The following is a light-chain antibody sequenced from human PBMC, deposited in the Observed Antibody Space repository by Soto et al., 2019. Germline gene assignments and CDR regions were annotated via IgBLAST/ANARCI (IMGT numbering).Light chain of an antibody. J-gene: IGLJ1*01. CDR3: CSYAGSSTYV. V-gene: IGLV2-23*02. Sequence: QSVLTQPASVSGSPGQSITICCTGTSSDVGSYNFVSWYQQHPGKAPKLMIYEVSKRPSGVSNRFSGSKSGNTASLTISGLQAEDEADYYCCSYAGSSTYVFGTGTKVTVL. CDR1: SSDVGSYNF. CDR2: EVS.